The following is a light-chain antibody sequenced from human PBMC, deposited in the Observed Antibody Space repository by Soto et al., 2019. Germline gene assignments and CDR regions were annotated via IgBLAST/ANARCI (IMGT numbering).Light chain of an antibody. CDR1: QSVSSSY. CDR3: QPRSNWPRIA. Sequence: IGLTQAPDTLSVSPGEIATLSCRASQSVSSSYLAWYQQKPGQAPRLLIYDASNRATGIPARFSGSGSGTDFTITISSLEPEDFAVYYCQPRSNWPRIAFRQGTRLEIK. J-gene: IGKJ5*01. V-gene: IGKV3D-20*02. CDR2: DAS.